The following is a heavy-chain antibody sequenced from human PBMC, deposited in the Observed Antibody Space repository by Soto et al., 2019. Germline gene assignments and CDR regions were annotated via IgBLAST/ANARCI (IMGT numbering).Heavy chain of an antibody. V-gene: IGHV4-4*07. D-gene: IGHD5-18*01. J-gene: IGHJ4*02. CDR1: GGSISPFY. CDR3: ARLQAYTFGPGAYFDC. Sequence: PSETLSLTCTVSGGSISPFYWNWIRQSAGKGLEWIGRVYPTGSTNYNHSLKSRVSMSVDTSKNQFSLKLGSVTAADTAVYYCARLQAYTFGPGAYFDCWGQGTLVTVSS. CDR2: VYPTGST.